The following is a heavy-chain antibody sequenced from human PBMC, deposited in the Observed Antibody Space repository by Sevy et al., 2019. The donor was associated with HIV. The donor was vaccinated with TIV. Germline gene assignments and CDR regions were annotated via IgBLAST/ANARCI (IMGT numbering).Heavy chain of an antibody. J-gene: IGHJ4*02. CDR1: DDSIRTSNFF. CDR3: ARVSIYTLIVD. Sequence: SETLSLTCTVSDDSIRTSNFFWTWIRQPAGKGLESIGRIYSSGITNYNSSLKSRLTMSIDTSTRQFSVRLSSVTAADTVVYYCARVSIYTLIVDWGQGTLVTVSS. CDR2: IYSSGIT. D-gene: IGHD3-22*01. V-gene: IGHV4-61*02.